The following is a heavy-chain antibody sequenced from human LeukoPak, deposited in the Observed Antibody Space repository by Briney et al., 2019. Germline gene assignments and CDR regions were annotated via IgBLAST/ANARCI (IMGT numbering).Heavy chain of an antibody. CDR1: GFTFSSYG. V-gene: IGHV3-30*18. J-gene: IGHJ3*02. CDR3: AKGEDGGAFDI. D-gene: IGHD3-16*01. CDR2: ISYDGSNK. Sequence: GGSLRLSCAASGFTFSSYGMHWVRQAPGKGLEWVAVISYDGSNKYYADSVKGRFTISRDNSKNTLYLQMNNLRAEDTAVYYCAKGEDGGAFDIWGQGTMVTVSS.